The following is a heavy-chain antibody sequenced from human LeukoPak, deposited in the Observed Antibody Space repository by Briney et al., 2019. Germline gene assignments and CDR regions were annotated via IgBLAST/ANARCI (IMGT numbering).Heavy chain of an antibody. D-gene: IGHD2-15*01. J-gene: IGHJ5*02. V-gene: IGHV3-74*01. CDR3: ARDPRNVGLAP. CDR2: NDGDGSTT. Sequence: GGSLRLSCVASGFSLSGYWMYWVRQAPGKGLMYISRNDGDGSTTNYADVVKGRFTMSRDNVKNTLYLQMNSLRVEDTAVYYCARDPRNVGLAPWGQGTLVTVSS. CDR1: GFSLSGYW.